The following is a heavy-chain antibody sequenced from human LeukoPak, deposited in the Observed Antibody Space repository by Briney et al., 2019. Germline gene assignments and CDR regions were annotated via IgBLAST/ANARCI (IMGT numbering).Heavy chain of an antibody. CDR2: ISSSSSHI. Sequence: SGGSLRLSCAASGFTFSTYTMNWVRQAPGKGLEWVSSISSSSSHIAYSESVKGRFTISRDNAKNFLYLQMNGLRAEDTAVFYCARGQWPDYWGQGTLLIVSS. V-gene: IGHV3-21*01. J-gene: IGHJ4*02. CDR1: GFTFSTYT. D-gene: IGHD6-19*01. CDR3: ARGQWPDY.